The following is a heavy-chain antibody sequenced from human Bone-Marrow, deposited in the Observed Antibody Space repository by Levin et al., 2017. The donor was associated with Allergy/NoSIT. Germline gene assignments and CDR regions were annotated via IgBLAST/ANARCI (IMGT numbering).Heavy chain of an antibody. D-gene: IGHD2-2*01. CDR2: IDTAGDT. CDR3: ATGMGSSSSLMTY. J-gene: IGHJ4*02. CDR1: GFTFSSYD. V-gene: IGHV3-13*01. Sequence: GESLKISCAASGFTFSSYDMHWVRQATGKGLEWVSGIDTAGDTYYPGSVKGRFTISRENAKNSLYLQMNSLRAGDTAVYYCATGMGSSSSLMTYWGQGTLVTVSS.